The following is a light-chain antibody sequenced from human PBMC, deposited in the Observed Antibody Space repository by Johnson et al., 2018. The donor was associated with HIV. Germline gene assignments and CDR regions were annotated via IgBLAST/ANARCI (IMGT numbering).Light chain of an antibody. CDR1: SSNIGINY. J-gene: IGLJ1*01. Sequence: QSVLTQPPSVSAAPGQKVTISCSGSSSNIGINYVSWYQQLPGTAPKLLIYDNTKRPSGIPDRFSDSKSGTSATLGITGLQTGDEADYYCGTWDSSLSAYVFGTGTKVTVL. CDR3: GTWDSSLSAYV. CDR2: DNT. V-gene: IGLV1-51*01.